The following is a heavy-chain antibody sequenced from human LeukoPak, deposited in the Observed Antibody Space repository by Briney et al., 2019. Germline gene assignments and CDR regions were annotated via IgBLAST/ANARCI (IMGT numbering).Heavy chain of an antibody. CDR3: AVMVVTAMYDY. Sequence: GGSLRLSCAASGFTFSSYGMHWVRQAPGKGLEWVAVISYDGSNKYYADSVKGRFTISRDNSKNTLYLQTNSLRAEDTAVYYCAVMVVTAMYDYWGQGTLVTVSS. CDR1: GFTFSSYG. V-gene: IGHV3-30*03. CDR2: ISYDGSNK. J-gene: IGHJ4*02. D-gene: IGHD2-21*02.